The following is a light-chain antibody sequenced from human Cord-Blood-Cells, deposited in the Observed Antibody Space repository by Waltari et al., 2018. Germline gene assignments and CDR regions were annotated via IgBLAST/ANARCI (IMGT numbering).Light chain of an antibody. CDR2: DVS. J-gene: IGLJ2*01. Sequence: QSALTQPRSVSGSPGQSVNISCTGTSSDVGGYNYVSWYQQHPGQAPKLMIYDVSQRPSGVPGRFSGSKSGDTASLTISGLQAEDEADYYCCSYAGSYVFGGGTKLTVL. V-gene: IGLV2-11*01. CDR1: SSDVGGYNY. CDR3: CSYAGSYV.